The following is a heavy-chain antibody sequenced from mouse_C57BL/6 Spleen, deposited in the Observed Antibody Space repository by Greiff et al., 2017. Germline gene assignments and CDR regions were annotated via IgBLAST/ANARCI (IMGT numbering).Heavy chain of an antibody. Sequence: EVNVVESGGGLVKPGGSLKLSCAASGFTFSDYGMHWVRQAPEKGLEWVAYISSGSSTIYYADTVKGRFTISRDNAKNTLFLQMTSLRSEDTAMYYCARPGYYGSSWYYFDYWGQGTTLTVSS. J-gene: IGHJ2*01. CDR1: GFTFSDYG. V-gene: IGHV5-17*01. CDR3: ARPGYYGSSWYYFDY. CDR2: ISSGSSTI. D-gene: IGHD1-1*01.